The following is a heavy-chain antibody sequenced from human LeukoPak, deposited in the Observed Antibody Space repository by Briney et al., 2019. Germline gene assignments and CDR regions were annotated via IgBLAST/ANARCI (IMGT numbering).Heavy chain of an antibody. CDR2: TYFMSTWYT. J-gene: IGHJ6*02. D-gene: IGHD6-13*01. CDR3: ALRYSSSPLYYYYRMDV. V-gene: IGHV6-1*01. Sequence: SQTLSLTCAISGDSVSSNSAAWNWIRQSPSRGLEWLGRTYFMSTWYTDYAESVKSRITINPDTSKNQVSLQLNSVTPEDTAVYYCALRYSSSPLYYYYRMDVWGQGTTVTVSS. CDR1: GDSVSSNSAA.